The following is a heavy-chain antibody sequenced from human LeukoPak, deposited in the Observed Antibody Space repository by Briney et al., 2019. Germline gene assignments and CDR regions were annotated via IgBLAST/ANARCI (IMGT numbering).Heavy chain of an antibody. CDR1: GFTFSSYA. J-gene: IGHJ3*02. CDR2: ISYDGSNK. Sequence: GGSLRLSCAACGFTFSSYAMHWVRQAPGKGLEWVAVISYDGSNKYYADSVKGRFTISRDNSKHTLYLQMNSLRAEDTAVYYCARDMPCGGDCFTDAFDIWGQGTMVTVSS. D-gene: IGHD2-21*01. V-gene: IGHV3-30-3*01. CDR3: ARDMPCGGDCFTDAFDI.